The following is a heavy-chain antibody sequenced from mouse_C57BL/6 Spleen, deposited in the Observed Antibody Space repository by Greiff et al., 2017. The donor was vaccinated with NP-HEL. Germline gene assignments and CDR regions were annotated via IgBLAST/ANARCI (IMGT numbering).Heavy chain of an antibody. CDR3: AKDYCGSWGYFDV. Sequence: VQLQQSGAELVKPGASVKLSCKASGYTFTSYWMHWVKQRPGQGLEWIGMIHPNSGSTNYNEKFKSKATLTVDKSSSTAYMQLSSLTSEDAADYYCAKDYCGSWGYFDVWGTGTTVTVSS. CDR1: GYTFTSYW. CDR2: IHPNSGST. J-gene: IGHJ1*03. V-gene: IGHV1-64*01. D-gene: IGHD1-1*01.